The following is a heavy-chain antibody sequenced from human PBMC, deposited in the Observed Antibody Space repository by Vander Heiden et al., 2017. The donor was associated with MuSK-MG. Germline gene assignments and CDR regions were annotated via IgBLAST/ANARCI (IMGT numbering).Heavy chain of an antibody. CDR2: NRSSSSNN. CDR3: AGLRPFGF. V-gene: IGHV3-48*04. J-gene: IGHJ4*01. CDR1: GFTFSSYR. Sequence: EVQLVESGGGLVQPGGSLRLSCAASGFTFSSYRMNWVRQAPGEGVGWGSYNRSSSSNNYYPDPWKGRFTNSKENGQNSLDLQMNNLGAEEQAVYYCAGLRPFGFLGPGTLVTVSS.